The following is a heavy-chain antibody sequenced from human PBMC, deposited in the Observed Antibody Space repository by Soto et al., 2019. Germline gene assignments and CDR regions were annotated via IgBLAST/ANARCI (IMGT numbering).Heavy chain of an antibody. CDR1: GGSFSGYY. V-gene: IGHV4-34*01. CDR2: INHSGST. CDR3: ARAYCGGDCYSWYSFWYFDL. D-gene: IGHD2-21*02. Sequence: PSETLSLTCAVYGGSFSGYYWSWIRQPPGKGLEWIGEINHSGSTNYNPSLKSRVTISVDTSKNQFSLKLSSVTAADTAVYYCARAYCGGDCYSWYSFWYFDLWGRGTLVTVS. J-gene: IGHJ2*01.